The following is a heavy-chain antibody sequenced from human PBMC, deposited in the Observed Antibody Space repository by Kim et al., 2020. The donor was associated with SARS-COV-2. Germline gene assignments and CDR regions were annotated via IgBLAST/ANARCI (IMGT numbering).Heavy chain of an antibody. CDR1: GFTFSSYW. CDR2: IKQDGSEK. CDR3: ARDLVVVPAASVSSIAARFDY. V-gene: IGHV3-7*01. D-gene: IGHD2-2*01. Sequence: GGSLRLSCAASGFTFSSYWMSWVHQAPGKGLEWVANIKQDGSEKYYVDSVKGRFTISRDNAKNSLYLQMNSLRAEDTAVYYCARDLVVVPAASVSSIAARFDYWGQGTLVTVSS. J-gene: IGHJ4*02.